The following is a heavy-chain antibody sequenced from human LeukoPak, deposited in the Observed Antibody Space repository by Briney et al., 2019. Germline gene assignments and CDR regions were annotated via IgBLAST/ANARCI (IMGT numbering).Heavy chain of an antibody. V-gene: IGHV3-53*01. J-gene: IGHJ5*02. CDR1: GFTVSSNY. D-gene: IGHD6-19*01. CDR3: AKVGPKEQWLAAFDP. CDR2: IYSGGNT. Sequence: GGSLRLSCAASGFTVSSNYMSWVRQAPGKGLEWVSIIYSGGNTYSADSVKGRFTISRDNSKNTLYLQMNSQRAEDTAVYYCAKVGPKEQWLAAFDPWGQGSLVTVSS.